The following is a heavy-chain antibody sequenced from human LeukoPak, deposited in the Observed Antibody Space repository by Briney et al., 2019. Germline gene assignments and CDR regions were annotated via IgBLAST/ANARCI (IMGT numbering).Heavy chain of an antibody. D-gene: IGHD3-3*01. J-gene: IGHJ3*02. CDR1: GGSISSYY. Sequence: SETLSLTCTVSGGSISSYYWSWIRQPPGKGLEWIGYIYYSGSTNYNPSLKSRVTISVDTSKNQFSLKLSSVTAADTAVYYCARLRFLEWSHPWDAFDIWGQGTMVTVSS. CDR2: IYYSGST. V-gene: IGHV4-59*01. CDR3: ARLRFLEWSHPWDAFDI.